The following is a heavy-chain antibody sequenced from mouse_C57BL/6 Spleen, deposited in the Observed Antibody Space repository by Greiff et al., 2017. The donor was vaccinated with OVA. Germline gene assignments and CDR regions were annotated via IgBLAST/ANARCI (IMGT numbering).Heavy chain of an antibody. V-gene: IGHV3-6*01. D-gene: IGHD2-5*01. CDR3: ARDRGAYYSNYFDY. CDR1: GYSITSGYY. CDR2: ISYDGSN. Sequence: VQLKESGPGLVKPSQSLSLTCSVTGYSITSGYYWNWIRQFPGNKLEWMGYISYDGSNNYNPALKNRISITRDTSKNQFFLKLNSVTTEDTATYYCARDRGAYYSNYFDYWGQGTTLTVSS. J-gene: IGHJ2*01.